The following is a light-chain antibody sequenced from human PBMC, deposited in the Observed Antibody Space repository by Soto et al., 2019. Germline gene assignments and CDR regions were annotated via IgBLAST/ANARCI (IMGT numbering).Light chain of an antibody. CDR2: GNN. J-gene: IGLJ2*01. CDR1: SSNIGAGYD. V-gene: IGLV1-40*01. Sequence: QAVVTQTPSVSGAPGQRVTISCTGTSSNIGAGYDVHWYKQLPGTAPKLLIYGNNNRPSGVPDRFSGSKSGTSASLAITGLQAEDEAHYYCQTYDSSLSAVVFGGGTKVTVL. CDR3: QTYDSSLSAVV.